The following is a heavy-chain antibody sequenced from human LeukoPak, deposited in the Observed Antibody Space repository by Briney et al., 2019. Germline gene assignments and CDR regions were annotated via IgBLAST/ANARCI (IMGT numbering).Heavy chain of an antibody. CDR2: IYYSGST. J-gene: IGHJ4*02. V-gene: IGHV4-59*01. CDR3: ARDLVGYYFDY. Sequence: PSETLSLTCTVSGGSISSYYWSWIRQPPGKGLEWIGYIYYSGSTNYNPSLKSRVTISVDTSKNQFSLKLSSVTAADTAVYYCARDLVGYYFDYWGQETLVTVSS. CDR1: GGSISSYY. D-gene: IGHD3-9*01.